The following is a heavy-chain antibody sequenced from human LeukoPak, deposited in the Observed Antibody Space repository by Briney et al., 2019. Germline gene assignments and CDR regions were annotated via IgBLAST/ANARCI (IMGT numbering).Heavy chain of an antibody. CDR1: GGSISSSSYY. CDR3: ARDQVTMVRGVIITFFDY. CDR2: IYYSGST. D-gene: IGHD3-10*01. J-gene: IGHJ4*02. Sequence: SETLSLTCTVSGGSISSSSYYWGWIRQPPGKGLEWIGSIYYSGSTYYNPSLKSRVTISVDTSKNQFSLKLSSVTAADTAVYYCARDQVTMVRGVIITFFDYWGQGTLVTVSS. V-gene: IGHV4-39*07.